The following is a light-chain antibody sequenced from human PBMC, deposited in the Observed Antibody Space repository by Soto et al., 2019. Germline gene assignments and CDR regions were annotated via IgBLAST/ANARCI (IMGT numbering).Light chain of an antibody. CDR3: LQLNRYPLT. CDR2: SAS. J-gene: IGKJ5*01. V-gene: IGKV1-9*01. CDR1: QPISNY. Sequence: DIQLTQSPSFLSASVGDRVTISCRASQPISNYLAWYQQKPGKAPELLIYSASTLQSGVPSRFSGSGSWTEFSLTIRALQPEDFATYYCLQLNRYPLTFGQGTRLEI.